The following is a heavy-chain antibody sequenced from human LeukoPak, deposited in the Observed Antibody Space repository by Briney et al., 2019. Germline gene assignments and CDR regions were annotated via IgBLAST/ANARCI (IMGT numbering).Heavy chain of an antibody. J-gene: IGHJ4*02. Sequence: SETLSLTCAVYGGSFSGYYWSWIRQPPGKGLEWIGETNHSGSTNYNPSLKSRVTISVDTSKNQFSLKLSSVTAADTAVYYCARGRYDYGDYPYFDYWGQGTLVTVSS. V-gene: IGHV4-34*01. D-gene: IGHD4-17*01. CDR2: TNHSGST. CDR3: ARGRYDYGDYPYFDY. CDR1: GGSFSGYY.